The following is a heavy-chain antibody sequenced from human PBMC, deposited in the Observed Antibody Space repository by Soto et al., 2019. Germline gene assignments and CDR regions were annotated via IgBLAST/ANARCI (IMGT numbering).Heavy chain of an antibody. CDR3: ARDLSLPSDYKELVDNWFDP. Sequence: ASVKVSCKASGYSFTSYGISWVRQAPGQGLEGMGWITAFNGDTNYAQRFQDRVTMTTDTSTSTAYMELRSLRSVDTAVDYCARDLSLPSDYKELVDNWFDPWGHGPLVTVSS. J-gene: IGHJ5*02. CDR1: GYSFTSYG. V-gene: IGHV1-18*01. CDR2: ITAFNGDT. D-gene: IGHD4-4*01.